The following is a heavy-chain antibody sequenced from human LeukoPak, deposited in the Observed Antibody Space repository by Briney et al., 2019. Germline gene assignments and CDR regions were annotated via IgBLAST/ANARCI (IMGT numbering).Heavy chain of an antibody. D-gene: IGHD1-14*01. CDR2: INHSGST. J-gene: IGHJ4*02. Sequence: PSETLSLTCTVSGYSISSGYYWGWIRQPPGKGLEWIGEINHSGSTNYNPSLKSRVTISVDTSKNQFSLKLSSVTAADTAVYYCACPTGNFDYWGQGTLVTVSS. CDR3: ACPTGNFDY. V-gene: IGHV4-38-2*02. CDR1: GYSISSGYY.